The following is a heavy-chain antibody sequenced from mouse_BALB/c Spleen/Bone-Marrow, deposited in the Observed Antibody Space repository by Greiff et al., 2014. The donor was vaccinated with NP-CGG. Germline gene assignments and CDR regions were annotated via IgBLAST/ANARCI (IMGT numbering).Heavy chain of an antibody. V-gene: IGHV1-80*01. CDR2: IYPGDGDT. CDR1: GYAFSVYW. J-gene: IGHJ2*01. CDR3: ARGGISVDY. Sequence: QVQLKESGAELVRPGSSVKISCEASGYAFSVYWMNWVKQRPGQGLEWIGQIYPGDGDTNYNGKFKGRATLTADKSSNTAYMQLSSLTSEDSAVYFCARGGISVDYWGQGTTLTVST.